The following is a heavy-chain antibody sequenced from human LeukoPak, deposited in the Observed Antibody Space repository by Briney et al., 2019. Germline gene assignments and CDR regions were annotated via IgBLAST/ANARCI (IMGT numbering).Heavy chain of an antibody. CDR3: ARSRRGVAATPSCWFDP. D-gene: IGHD2-15*01. Sequence: ASVKVSCKSSGYTFTGYYMHWVRQAPGQGLEWMGWINPNSGGTNYAQKFQGRVTITRDTSISTAYMELSRLRSDDTAVYYCARSRRGVAATPSCWFDPWGKGTTVTVSS. CDR2: INPNSGGT. CDR1: GYTFTGYY. V-gene: IGHV1-2*02. J-gene: IGHJ6*04.